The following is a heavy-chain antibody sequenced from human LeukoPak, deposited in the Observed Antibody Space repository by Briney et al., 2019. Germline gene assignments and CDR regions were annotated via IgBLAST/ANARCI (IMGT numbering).Heavy chain of an antibody. J-gene: IGHJ5*02. V-gene: IGHV3-23*01. CDR3: AKKTGFFLSDP. CDR2: IGGSGGTT. Sequence: GGSLRLSCAASGFTFSTYAMHWVRQAPGKGLEWVSSIGGSGGTTYYADSVKGRFTISRDNSKNTLYLQMNSLRAEDTAVYYCAKKTGFFLSDPWGQGTLVTVSS. D-gene: IGHD2/OR15-2a*01. CDR1: GFTFSTYA.